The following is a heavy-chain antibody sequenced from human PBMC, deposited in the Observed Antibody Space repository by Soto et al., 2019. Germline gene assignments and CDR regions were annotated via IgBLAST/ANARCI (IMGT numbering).Heavy chain of an antibody. CDR2: INHTGST. CDR1: GGFFSGYY. V-gene: IGHV4-34*01. D-gene: IGHD2-15*01. J-gene: IGHJ6*02. Sequence: KPSETLSLTCAVYGGFFSGYYWSWIRQPPGKGLEWIGEINHTGSTKYNPSLKSRVTMSLGTSKNKFSLNLSSVTAADTAVYYCAGWHPQRFHYGMDVWGQGTTVTVSS. CDR3: AGWHPQRFHYGMDV.